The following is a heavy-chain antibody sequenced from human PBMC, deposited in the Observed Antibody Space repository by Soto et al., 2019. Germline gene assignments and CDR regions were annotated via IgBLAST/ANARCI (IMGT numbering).Heavy chain of an antibody. Sequence: GESLKISCQGSGDTFSSYWIGWVRQMPGKGLEWMGIMFLGGSDTRYSPSFQGRVNISADKSISTAYLQWSSLKASDTAMYYCARTSAAGKYYYGMDVWGQGTTVTVSS. D-gene: IGHD6-13*01. CDR2: MFLGGSDT. CDR3: ARTSAAGKYYYGMDV. V-gene: IGHV5-51*01. CDR1: GDTFSSYW. J-gene: IGHJ6*02.